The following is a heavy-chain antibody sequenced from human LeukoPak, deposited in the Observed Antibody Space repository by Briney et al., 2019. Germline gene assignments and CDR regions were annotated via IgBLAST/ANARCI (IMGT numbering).Heavy chain of an antibody. D-gene: IGHD3-10*01. J-gene: IGHJ4*02. CDR2: INHSGST. CDR1: GGSFSDYY. CDR3: ARGGYYYGSGSYYRPPNFDY. Sequence: SETLSLTCAVYGGSFSDYYWSWIRQPPGKGLEWIGEINHSGSTNYNPSLKSRVTISVDTSKNQFSLKLSSVTAADTAVYYCARGGYYYGSGSYYRPPNFDYWGQGTLVTVSS. V-gene: IGHV4-34*01.